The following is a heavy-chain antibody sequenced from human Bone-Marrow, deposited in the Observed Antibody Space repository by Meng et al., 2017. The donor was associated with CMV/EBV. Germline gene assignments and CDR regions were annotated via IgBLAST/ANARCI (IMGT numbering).Heavy chain of an antibody. Sequence: YGDRVSGNRAIWHWIRQSPSSGLEWLGRTYYRSRWYNDSAVSVKSRIIITPDTSKNHFSLQLNSVTPEDTAIYYCTRSDGRNHFDYWGLGSLVTVSS. CDR1: GDRVSGNRAI. V-gene: IGHV6-1*01. D-gene: IGHD1-26*01. J-gene: IGHJ4*02. CDR2: TYYRSRWYN. CDR3: TRSDGRNHFDY.